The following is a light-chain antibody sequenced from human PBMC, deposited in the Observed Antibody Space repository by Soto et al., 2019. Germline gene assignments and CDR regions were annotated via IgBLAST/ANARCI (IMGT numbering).Light chain of an antibody. V-gene: IGLV2-14*01. J-gene: IGLJ3*02. Sequence: QSVLTQPASVSGTPGQSITISCTGTSSDVGGYNYVSWFQQYPGKAPKLMIYEVTNRPSGVSYRFSGSKSGNTASLTISGLQAGDEADYYCSSYATSRSWVFGGGTKLTVL. CDR2: EVT. CDR3: SSYATSRSWV. CDR1: SSDVGGYNY.